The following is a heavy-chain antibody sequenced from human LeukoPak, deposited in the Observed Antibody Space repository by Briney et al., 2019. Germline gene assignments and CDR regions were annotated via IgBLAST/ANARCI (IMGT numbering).Heavy chain of an antibody. Sequence: PSETLSLTCTVSGGSISSYYWRGIRQPPGKGLEWIGYIYYSGSTNYNPSLKSRVTISVDTSKNQFSLKLSSVTAADTAVYYCARGDLFDYWGQGTLVTVSS. CDR2: IYYSGST. CDR3: ARGDLFDY. J-gene: IGHJ4*02. V-gene: IGHV4-59*01. CDR1: GGSISSYY.